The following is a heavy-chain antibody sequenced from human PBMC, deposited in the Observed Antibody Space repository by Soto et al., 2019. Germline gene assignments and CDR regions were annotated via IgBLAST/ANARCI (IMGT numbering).Heavy chain of an antibody. CDR2: TSGAGDTT. CDR1: GFSFSTYA. Sequence: EVQLLESGGGSVQPGGSLRLSCAGSGFSFSTYAMSWVRQAPGKELEWISATSGAGDTTYYADSVKGRFTISRDNSKNTLYLQMSNLRAEDTAVYFWAKDLSPGRGFGLGHWGQGTLVTVST. CDR3: AKDLSPGRGFGLGH. V-gene: IGHV3-23*01. D-gene: IGHD2-15*01. J-gene: IGHJ5*02.